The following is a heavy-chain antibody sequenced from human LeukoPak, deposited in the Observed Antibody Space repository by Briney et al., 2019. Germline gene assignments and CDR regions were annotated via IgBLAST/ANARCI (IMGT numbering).Heavy chain of an antibody. D-gene: IGHD3-10*01. CDR3: AKDPGVEVLFDY. CDR1: GFTFSSYS. J-gene: IGHJ4*02. V-gene: IGHV3-23*01. Sequence: GGSLRLSCAASGFTFSSYSMTWVRQAPGKGLEWVSAISGSGGSTYYADSVKGRFTISRDNSKNTLYLQMNSLRAEDTAVYYCAKDPGVEVLFDYWGQGTLVTVSS. CDR2: ISGSGGST.